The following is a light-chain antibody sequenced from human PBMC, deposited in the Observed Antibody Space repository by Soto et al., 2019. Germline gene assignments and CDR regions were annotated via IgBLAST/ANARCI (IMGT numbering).Light chain of an antibody. CDR2: AAS. CDR1: QGISNF. CDR3: QKYSSVIT. Sequence: DIQMTQSPSSRSASVGDRVTITCRASQGISNFLAWYQQKPGKVPKLLISAASTLQSGVPSRFSGSGSGTDFTLTITSLQPEDGATYYCQKYSSVITFGQGTRLEIK. V-gene: IGKV1-27*01. J-gene: IGKJ5*01.